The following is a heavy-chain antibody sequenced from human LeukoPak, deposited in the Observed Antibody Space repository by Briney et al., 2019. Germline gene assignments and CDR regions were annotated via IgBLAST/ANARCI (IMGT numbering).Heavy chain of an antibody. Sequence: GGSLRLSCAASGFTFSRYSMHWVRQAPGKGLEYVSAISNNGGSTYYAKSVKGRFTISRDNSKNTLYLQMGSLRAEDMAVYYCARTSIAGREADYWGQGTLVTVSS. CDR3: ARTSIAGREADY. J-gene: IGHJ4*02. CDR1: GFTFSRYS. V-gene: IGHV3-64*01. D-gene: IGHD1-26*01. CDR2: ISNNGGST.